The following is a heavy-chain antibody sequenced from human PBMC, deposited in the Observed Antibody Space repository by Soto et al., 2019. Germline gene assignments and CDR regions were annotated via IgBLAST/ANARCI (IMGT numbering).Heavy chain of an antibody. CDR3: ATYTSLDY. CDR1: GFTVSNNY. CDR2: IYSGGST. V-gene: IGHV3-53*02. Sequence: EVQLVETGGGLIQPGGSLRLSCAASGFTVSNNYMSWVRQAPGKGLEWVSLIYSGGSTFYADSVKGRFTISRDNSKNTLFLQMNSLRTEDTAVYFCATYTSLDYWGQGTLVTVSS. D-gene: IGHD2-2*02. J-gene: IGHJ4*02.